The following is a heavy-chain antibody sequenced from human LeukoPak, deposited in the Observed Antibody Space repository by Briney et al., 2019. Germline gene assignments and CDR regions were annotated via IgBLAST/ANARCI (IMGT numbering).Heavy chain of an antibody. J-gene: IGHJ4*02. CDR1: GFTFSSYC. V-gene: IGHV3-7*01. CDR3: ARGSYVWGGYRYSDY. Sequence: GGSLRLSCAASGFTFSSYCMTWVRQAPGKGLEWVANIKKDGSEKDYVDSVKGRFTISRDNAKKSVYLQMNRLRAEDTAVYYCARGSYVWGGYRYSDYWGQGILVTVSS. D-gene: IGHD3-16*02. CDR2: IKKDGSEK.